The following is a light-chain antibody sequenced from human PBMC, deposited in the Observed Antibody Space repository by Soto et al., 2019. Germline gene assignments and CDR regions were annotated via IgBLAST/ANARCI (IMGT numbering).Light chain of an antibody. Sequence: ENVLTQSPGTVSLSPGERATLSCRASQGATSNHLAWYQQKPGQAPRLLIYGVFNRATGIPDRFSGSGSGTDFTLTITRLEPEDSAVYFCQHYDGSPRTFAQGTKLEIK. V-gene: IGKV3-20*01. CDR3: QHYDGSPRT. CDR2: GVF. CDR1: QGATSNH. J-gene: IGKJ2*01.